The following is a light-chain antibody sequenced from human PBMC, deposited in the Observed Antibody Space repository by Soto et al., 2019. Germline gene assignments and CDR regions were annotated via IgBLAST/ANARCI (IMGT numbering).Light chain of an antibody. CDR3: SSYTSSSTPLV. J-gene: IGLJ3*02. CDR2: EVS. CDR1: SSDVGGYNY. V-gene: IGLV2-14*01. Sequence: QSALTQPRSVSGSPGQSVTFSCTGTSSDVGGYNYVSWYQQHPGKAPKLMIYEVSNRPSGVSNRFSGSKSGNTASLTISGLQAEDEADYYCSSYTSSSTPLVFGGGTKVTVL.